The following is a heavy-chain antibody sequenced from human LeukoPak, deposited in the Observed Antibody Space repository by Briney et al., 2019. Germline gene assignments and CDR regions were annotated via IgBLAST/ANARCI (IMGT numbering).Heavy chain of an antibody. CDR3: ASSMAYNCLDY. D-gene: IGHD5-24*01. CDR2: ISSSGSTT. J-gene: IGHJ4*02. Sequence: PGGSLRLSCAASGFTFSTYEMNWVRQAPGKGLEWVSHISSSGSTTYYADSVKGRFTISRDNAKNSLYLQMNSLRAEDTAVYYCASSMAYNCLDYWGQGSLVTVSS. V-gene: IGHV3-48*03. CDR1: GFTFSTYE.